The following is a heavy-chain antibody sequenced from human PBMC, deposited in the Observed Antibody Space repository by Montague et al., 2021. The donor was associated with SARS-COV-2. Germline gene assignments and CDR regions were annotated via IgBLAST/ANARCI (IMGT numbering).Heavy chain of an antibody. J-gene: IGHJ4*02. CDR1: GESFSDYY. Sequence: SETLSLTCAVYGESFSDYYWSWIRQSPGKGMEWIGEMHQSGATNYNPSLKSRATISVDTPNSQLSLRLNSVTAADTAVYYCAGRQGALYHLDIWGQGTLVTVSS. V-gene: IGHV4-34*01. CDR3: AGRQGALYHLDI. CDR2: MHQSGAT. D-gene: IGHD2-8*01.